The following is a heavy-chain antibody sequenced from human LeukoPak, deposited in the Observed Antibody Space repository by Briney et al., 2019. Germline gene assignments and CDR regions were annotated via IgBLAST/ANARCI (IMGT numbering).Heavy chain of an antibody. CDR3: ARDSGGDYDFWSGYYPYYYYYYMDV. CDR2: ISAYNGNT. D-gene: IGHD3-3*01. V-gene: IGHV1-18*01. CDR1: GYTFTSYG. Sequence: GASVKVSCKASGYTFTSYGISWVRQAPGQGLEWMGWISAYNGNTNYAQKLQGRATMTTDTSTSTAYMELRSLRSDDTAVYYCARDSGGDYDFWSGYYPYYYYYYMDVWGKGTTVTVSS. J-gene: IGHJ6*03.